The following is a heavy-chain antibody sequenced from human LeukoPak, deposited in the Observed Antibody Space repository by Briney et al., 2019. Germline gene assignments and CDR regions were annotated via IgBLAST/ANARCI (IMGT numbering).Heavy chain of an antibody. CDR3: AKDMYSSGWPDY. CDR1: GFTFSDDF. D-gene: IGHD6-19*01. Sequence: GGSLRLSCAASGFTFSDDFMNWVRQAPGKGLEWVSAISGSGGSTYYADSVKGRFTISRDNSKNTLYLQMNSLRAEDTAVYYCAKDMYSSGWPDYWGQGTLVTVSS. J-gene: IGHJ4*02. V-gene: IGHV3-23*01. CDR2: ISGSGGST.